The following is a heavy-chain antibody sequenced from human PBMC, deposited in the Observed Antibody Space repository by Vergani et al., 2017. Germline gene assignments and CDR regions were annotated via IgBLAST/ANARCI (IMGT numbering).Heavy chain of an antibody. CDR1: GFTFSSYW. CDR2: IKQDGSEK. J-gene: IGHJ5*02. D-gene: IGHD6-13*01. Sequence: VQLVESGGGLVKPGGSLRLSCAASGFTFSSYWMSWVRQAPGKGLEWVANIKQDGSEKYYVDSVKGRFTISRDNAKNSLYLQMNSLRAEDTAVYYCASAYSSSWLNWFDPWGQGTLVTVSS. V-gene: IGHV3-7*03. CDR3: ASAYSSSWLNWFDP.